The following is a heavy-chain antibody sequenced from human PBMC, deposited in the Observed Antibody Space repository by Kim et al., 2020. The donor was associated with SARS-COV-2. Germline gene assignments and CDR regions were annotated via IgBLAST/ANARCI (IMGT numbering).Heavy chain of an antibody. Sequence: LSLTRAASGFPFSIYRMSWVRQAPGKGLEWVAQIKQDGSDQYYVDSVKGRFTISRDNARNSLHLEMTRLRVEDTAMYYCARDSSWNHLLDFFHFDYW. CDR1: GFPFSIYR. V-gene: IGHV3-7*01. CDR3: ARDSSWNHLLDFFHFDY. CDR2: IKQDGSDQ. D-gene: IGHD3-3*01. J-gene: IGHJ4*01.